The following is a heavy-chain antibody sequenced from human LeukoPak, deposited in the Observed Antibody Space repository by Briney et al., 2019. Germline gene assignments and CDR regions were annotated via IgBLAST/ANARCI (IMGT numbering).Heavy chain of an antibody. D-gene: IGHD3-16*02. Sequence: GGSLRLSCATSGFTFTNYGMHWGRQAPGKGLEWVAFIRYDGSDKYYAESVKGRFTISRDNSKNTLYLQMNSLRAEDTAVYYCAKESNDYVWGSYRETSFDYWGQGTLVTVSS. CDR1: GFTFTNYG. CDR3: AKESNDYVWGSYRETSFDY. J-gene: IGHJ4*02. CDR2: IRYDGSDK. V-gene: IGHV3-30*02.